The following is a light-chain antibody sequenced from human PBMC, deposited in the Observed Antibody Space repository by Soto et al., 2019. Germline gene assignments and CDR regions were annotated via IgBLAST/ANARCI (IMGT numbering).Light chain of an antibody. V-gene: IGKV3-15*01. CDR3: QQHGSSGT. J-gene: IGKJ1*01. Sequence: EIVMTQSPATLSVSPGERVTLSCRASQSINNKVAWYQQKPGQAPRLLIYGASTRATGISARFSGSGSGTEFTLTISRLETEDFAVYYCQQHGSSGTFGQGTKVDIK. CDR2: GAS. CDR1: QSINNK.